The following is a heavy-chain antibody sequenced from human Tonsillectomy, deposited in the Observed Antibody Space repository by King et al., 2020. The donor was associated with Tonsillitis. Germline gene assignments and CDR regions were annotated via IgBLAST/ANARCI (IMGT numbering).Heavy chain of an antibody. D-gene: IGHD3-22*01. J-gene: IGHJ4*02. Sequence: VQLVESGGGLVQPGGSLRLSCAASGFTFSTSAMSWVRQAPGKGLEWVSATSGSGESSYYADSVKGRFNISRDISKNTLYLQMNSLRADDTAVYYCARNGYFYHSSGFYYIDYFDSWGQGTLLTVSS. CDR3: ARNGYFYHSSGFYYIDYFDS. CDR1: GFTFSTSA. CDR2: TSGSGESS. V-gene: IGHV3-23*04.